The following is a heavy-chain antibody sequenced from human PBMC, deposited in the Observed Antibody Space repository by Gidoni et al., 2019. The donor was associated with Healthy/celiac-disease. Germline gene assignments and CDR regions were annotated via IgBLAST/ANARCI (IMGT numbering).Heavy chain of an antibody. CDR1: GGSISSGDYY. J-gene: IGHJ4*02. V-gene: IGHV4-30-4*08. Sequence: QVQLQESGPGLVKPSQTLSLTCTVSGGSISSGDYYWSWIRQPPGKGLEWIGYIYYSGSTYYNPSLKSRVTISVDTSKNQFSLKLSSVTAADTAVYYCARDVTIGYSYGYYFDYWGQGTLVTVSS. CDR2: IYYSGST. D-gene: IGHD5-18*01. CDR3: ARDVTIGYSYGYYFDY.